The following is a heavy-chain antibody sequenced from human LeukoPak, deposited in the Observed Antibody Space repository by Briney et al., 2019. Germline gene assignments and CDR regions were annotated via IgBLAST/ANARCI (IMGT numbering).Heavy chain of an antibody. J-gene: IGHJ4*02. CDR1: GGSISSSNYY. CDR2: IYYSGLT. D-gene: IGHD3-16*01. CDR3: ARDVPGGRNDY. Sequence: PSETLSLTCTVSGGSISSSNYYWGWIRQPPGQGLEWIGSIYYSGLTNYSPSLKSRVTISLDTSKNQFSLNINFVTAADTAVYYCARDVPGGRNDYWGQGTLVTVSS. V-gene: IGHV4-39*07.